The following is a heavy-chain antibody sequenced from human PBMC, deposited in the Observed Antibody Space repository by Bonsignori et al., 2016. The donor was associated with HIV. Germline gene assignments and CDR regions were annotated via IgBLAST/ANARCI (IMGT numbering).Heavy chain of an antibody. CDR3: ARDPDSSGIADY. CDR2: ISSSGSTI. D-gene: IGHD3-22*01. V-gene: IGHV3-11*01. J-gene: IGHJ4*02. Sequence: WIRQPPGKGLEWVSYISSSGSTIYYADSVKGRFTISRDNAKNSLYLQMNSLRAEDTAVYYCARDPDSSGIADYWGQGTLVTVSS.